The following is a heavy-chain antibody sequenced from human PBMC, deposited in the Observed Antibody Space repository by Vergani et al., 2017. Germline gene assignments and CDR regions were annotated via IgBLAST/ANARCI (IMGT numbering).Heavy chain of an antibody. J-gene: IGHJ3*02. CDR3: ARESHTYYDFWSGYYTRDAFDI. V-gene: IGHV1-18*01. Sequence: QVQLVQSGAEVKKPGASVKVSCKASGYTLTSYGISWVRQAPGQGLEWMGWISAYNGNTNYAQKLQGRVTMTTDTSTSTAYMELRSLRSDDTAVYYCARESHTYYDFWSGYYTRDAFDIWGQGTMVTVSS. CDR1: GYTLTSYG. CDR2: ISAYNGNT. D-gene: IGHD3-3*01.